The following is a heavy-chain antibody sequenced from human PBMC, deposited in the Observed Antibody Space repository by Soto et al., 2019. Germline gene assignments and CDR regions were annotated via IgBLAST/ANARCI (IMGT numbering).Heavy chain of an antibody. D-gene: IGHD2-2*01. CDR1: GYTFTSYD. J-gene: IGHJ6*02. CDR3: ALEGYCISTSCYSPYYYGMDV. CDR2: MNPNSGNT. Sequence: QVQLVQSGAEVKKPGASVKVSCKASGYTFTSYDINWVRQATGQGLEWMGWMNPNSGNTGYAQKFQGRVTMTRNTSISTAYMGLSSLRSEDTAVYYCALEGYCISTSCYSPYYYGMDVWGQGTTVTVSS. V-gene: IGHV1-8*01.